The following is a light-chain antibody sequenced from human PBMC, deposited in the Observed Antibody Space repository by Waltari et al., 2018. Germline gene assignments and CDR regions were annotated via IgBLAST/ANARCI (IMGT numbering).Light chain of an antibody. CDR1: SNDVGGYGY. J-gene: IGLJ1*01. Sequence: QSALTQPASVSGSPGQSVSISCTGTSNDVGGYGYVSWYQQFPGKAPKLMIDEVSYRPSGVSSRFSGSKSGNTASLTISGLQAEDEAVYYCSSHTSTVPHVFGTGTKVTVV. V-gene: IGLV2-14*01. CDR3: SSHTSTVPHV. CDR2: EVS.